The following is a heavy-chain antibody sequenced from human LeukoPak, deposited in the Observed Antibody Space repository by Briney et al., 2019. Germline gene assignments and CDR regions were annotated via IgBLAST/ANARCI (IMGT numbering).Heavy chain of an antibody. CDR1: GFTFDDYA. V-gene: IGHV3-9*01. CDR2: ISWNSGSI. J-gene: IGHJ5*02. Sequence: PGGSLRLSCAASGFTFDDYAMHWVRQAPGKGLEWVSGISWNSGSIGYADSVKGRFTISRDNAKNSLYLQMNSLRAEDTAVYYCAKEVGGHCSGGSCYGGFDPWGQGTLVTVSS. CDR3: AKEVGGHCSGGSCYGGFDP. D-gene: IGHD2-15*01.